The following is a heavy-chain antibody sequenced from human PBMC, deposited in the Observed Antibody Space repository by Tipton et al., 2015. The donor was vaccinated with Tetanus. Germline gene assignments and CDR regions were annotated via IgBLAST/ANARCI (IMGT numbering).Heavy chain of an antibody. V-gene: IGHV4-59*01. CDR1: GASINSYN. D-gene: IGHD6-25*01. CDR2: IYYSGST. Sequence: TLSLTCSVSGASINSYNWSWIRQPPGKGLEWIGYIYYSGSTNYNPSLKSRVTISVDTSKNQFSLKLSSVTAADTAVYYCARDSRLFYAMDVWGQGATVAVSS. J-gene: IGHJ6*02. CDR3: ARDSRLFYAMDV.